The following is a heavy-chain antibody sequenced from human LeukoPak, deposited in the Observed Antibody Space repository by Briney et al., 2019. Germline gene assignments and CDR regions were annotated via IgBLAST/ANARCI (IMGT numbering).Heavy chain of an antibody. V-gene: IGHV3-9*01. J-gene: IGHJ1*01. D-gene: IGHD6-19*01. CDR2: ISWNSGSI. Sequence: GGSLRLSCAASGFTFDDYAMHWVRQAPGKGLEWVSGISWNSGSIGYADSVKGRFTISRDNAKNSLYLRMNSLRAEDTALYYCAKDSIAVAGSAKYFQHWGQGTLVTVSS. CDR3: AKDSIAVAGSAKYFQH. CDR1: GFTFDDYA.